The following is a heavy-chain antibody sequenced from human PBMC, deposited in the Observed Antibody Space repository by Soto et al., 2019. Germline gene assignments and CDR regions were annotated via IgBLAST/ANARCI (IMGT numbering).Heavy chain of an antibody. CDR3: ARDRVVVPAAKPSYFDY. J-gene: IGHJ4*02. Sequence: QVQLQESGPGLVKPSQTLSLTCTVSGGSISSGDYYWSWIRQPPGKGLEWIGYIYYSGSTYYNPSLKSRVTISVDTSKNQFSLKLSSVTAADTAVYYCARDRVVVPAAKPSYFDYWGQGTLVTVSS. CDR1: GGSISSGDYY. CDR2: IYYSGST. V-gene: IGHV4-30-4*01. D-gene: IGHD2-2*01.